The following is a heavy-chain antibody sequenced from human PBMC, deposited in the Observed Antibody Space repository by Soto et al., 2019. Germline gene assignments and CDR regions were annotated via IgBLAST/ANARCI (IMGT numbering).Heavy chain of an antibody. CDR3: ARERSYGDYIGFWFDP. CDR2: ITSSSRYI. CDR1: GFTFSSHS. J-gene: IGHJ5*02. V-gene: IGHV3-21*01. D-gene: IGHD4-17*01. Sequence: EVQLVESGGGLVKPGGSLRLSCAASGFTFSSHSMNWIRQAPGKGLEWVSSITSSSRYIYYADSVRGRFTIPSDNAKNSLYLQMNSLRAEDTSVYYCARERSYGDYIGFWFDPWGQGTLVTVSA.